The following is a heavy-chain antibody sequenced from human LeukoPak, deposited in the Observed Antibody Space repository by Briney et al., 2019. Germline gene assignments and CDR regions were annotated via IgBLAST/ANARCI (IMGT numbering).Heavy chain of an antibody. D-gene: IGHD1-14*01. CDR1: GFSFFQSG. V-gene: IGHV3-23*01. Sequence: GGSLRLSCAASGFSFFQSGMSWVRQAPGKGLEWASHISAYLSTTKYADSVKGRFTVSRDNFRNTLYLQMDSLRVEDTAVYYCARDHDTTWSPDSWGQGTLVTVSS. J-gene: IGHJ4*02. CDR3: ARDHDTTWSPDS. CDR2: ISAYLSTT.